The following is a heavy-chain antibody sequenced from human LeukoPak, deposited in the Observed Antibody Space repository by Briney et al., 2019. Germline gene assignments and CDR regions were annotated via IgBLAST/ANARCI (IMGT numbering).Heavy chain of an antibody. J-gene: IGHJ4*02. V-gene: IGHV3-74*01. CDR2: INSDGRST. Sequence: GGSLRLSCAASGFTFNNYWMHWVRQAPGKGLVWVSRINSDGRSTSYADAVRGRLTISRDNAKNTLYLQMNSLRAEDTAVYFCARDNSSGYDYWGQGTLVTVSS. CDR3: ARDNSSGYDY. CDR1: GFTFNNYW. D-gene: IGHD6-19*01.